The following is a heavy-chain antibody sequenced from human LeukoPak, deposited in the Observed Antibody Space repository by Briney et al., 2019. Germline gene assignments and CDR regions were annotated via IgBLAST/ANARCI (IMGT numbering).Heavy chain of an antibody. D-gene: IGHD5-12*01. CDR3: AKVEGGYSGYPYYFDY. Sequence: PGGSLRLSCAASGFTFSSYGMHWVRQAPGKGLEWVAVISYNGGNKYNADSVKGRFSISRDNSNNTLYLQMNSLRAEDTAVYYCAKVEGGYSGYPYYFDYWGQGTLVTVSS. J-gene: IGHJ4*02. CDR1: GFTFSSYG. CDR2: ISYNGGNK. V-gene: IGHV3-30*18.